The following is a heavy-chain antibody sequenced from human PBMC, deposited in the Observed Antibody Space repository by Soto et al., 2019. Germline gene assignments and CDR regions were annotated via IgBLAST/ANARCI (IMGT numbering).Heavy chain of an antibody. CDR1: GHTFSGYY. V-gene: IGHV1-2*02. Sequence: ASVKVSCKSSGHTFSGYYIHWVRQAPGQGLEWMGWINPKSDGKNYAQKFQGRVTMTRDTSISTVYMELSRLTSDDTAVYYCAKDVRYIAAFGTDRFDPWGQGTLVTVSS. CDR3: AKDVRYIAAFGTDRFDP. J-gene: IGHJ5*02. CDR2: INPKSDGK. D-gene: IGHD5-12*01.